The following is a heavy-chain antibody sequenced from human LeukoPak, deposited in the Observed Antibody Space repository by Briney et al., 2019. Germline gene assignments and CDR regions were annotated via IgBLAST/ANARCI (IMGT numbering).Heavy chain of an antibody. CDR2: IYFSGST. CDR3: ARNSSSWYGLSHYYYMDV. J-gene: IGHJ6*03. Sequence: PSETLSLTCTVSGGSISNYYWNWIRQPPGKGLEWLGHIYFSGSTNYNPSLKSRVTISVDTSKNQFSLNLKSVTAADTAVYYCARNSSSWYGLSHYYYMDVWGKGTTVTVSS. D-gene: IGHD6-13*01. V-gene: IGHV4-59*08. CDR1: GGSISNYY.